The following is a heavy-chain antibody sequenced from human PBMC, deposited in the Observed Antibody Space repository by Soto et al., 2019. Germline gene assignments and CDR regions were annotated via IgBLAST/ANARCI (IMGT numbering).Heavy chain of an antibody. J-gene: IGHJ4*02. V-gene: IGHV3-23*01. CDR1: GFTFSSYA. CDR3: AKDAVELLWFGEFSYFDY. Sequence: GGSLRLSCAASGFTFSSYAMSWVRQAPGKGLEWVSAISGSGGGTYYADPVKGRFTISRDNSKSTLFLQMNSLRAEDTAVYYCAKDAVELLWFGEFSYFDYWGQGTLVTVSS. CDR2: ISGSGGGT. D-gene: IGHD3-10*01.